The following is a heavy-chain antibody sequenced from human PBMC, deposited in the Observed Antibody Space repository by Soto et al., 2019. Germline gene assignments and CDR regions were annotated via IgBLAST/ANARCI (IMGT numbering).Heavy chain of an antibody. D-gene: IGHD2-15*01. CDR2: IYYSGST. J-gene: IGHJ4*02. V-gene: IGHV4-59*01. Sequence: SETLSLTCTVSGGSISSYYWSWIRQPPGKGLEWIGYIYYSGSTNYNPSLKSRDTISADTSKNQFSLKLSSVTAADTAVYYCARCSVATLRYYFDYWGQGTLVTVSS. CDR3: ARCSVATLRYYFDY. CDR1: GGSISSYY.